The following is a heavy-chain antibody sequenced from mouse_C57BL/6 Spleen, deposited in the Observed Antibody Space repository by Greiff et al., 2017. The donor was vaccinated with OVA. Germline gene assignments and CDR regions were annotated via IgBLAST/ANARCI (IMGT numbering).Heavy chain of an antibody. CDR2: ISYDGSN. V-gene: IGHV3-6*01. J-gene: IGHJ2*01. CDR3: ARGVYYGTLFDY. CDR1: GYSITSGYY. Sequence: EVQLQQSGPGLVKPSQSLSLTCSVTGYSITSGYYWNWIRQFPGNKLEWMGYISYDGSNNYNPSLKNRISITRDTSKNQFFLKLNSVTTEDTATYYCARGVYYGTLFDYWGQGTTLTVSS. D-gene: IGHD1-1*01.